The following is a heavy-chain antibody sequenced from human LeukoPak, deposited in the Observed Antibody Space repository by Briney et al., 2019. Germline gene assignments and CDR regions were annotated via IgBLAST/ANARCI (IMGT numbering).Heavy chain of an antibody. J-gene: IGHJ5*02. Sequence: SETLSLTCAVYGGSFSTYYWSWVRQPPGKGLEWIGEITQSGRTNYNPSLKSRVTISIDTSKNQFSLQLTSVAAADTAVYYCAPIFGGYSDFDPWGQGTLVTVSS. V-gene: IGHV4-34*01. CDR1: GGSFSTYY. CDR3: APIFGGYSDFDP. CDR2: ITQSGRT. D-gene: IGHD5-12*01.